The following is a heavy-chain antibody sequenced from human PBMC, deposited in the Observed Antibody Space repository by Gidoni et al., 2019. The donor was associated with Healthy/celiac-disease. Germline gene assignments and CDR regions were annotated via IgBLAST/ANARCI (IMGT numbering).Heavy chain of an antibody. D-gene: IGHD2-21*02. Sequence: QVQLVQSGAEVKKPGASVKVSCKASGSTFTGYYMPWVRQAPGQGLEWMGWINPNSGGTNYAQKCQGRVTMTRDTSISTAYMELSRLRSDDTAVYYCARLAYCGGDCLPWGQGTLVTVSS. CDR3: ARLAYCGGDCLP. CDR1: GSTFTGYY. J-gene: IGHJ5*02. V-gene: IGHV1-2*02. CDR2: INPNSGGT.